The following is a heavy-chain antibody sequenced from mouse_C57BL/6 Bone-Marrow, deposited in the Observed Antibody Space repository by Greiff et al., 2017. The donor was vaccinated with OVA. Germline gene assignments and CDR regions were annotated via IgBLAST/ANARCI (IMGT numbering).Heavy chain of an antibody. D-gene: IGHD2-5*01. CDR2: ISNLAYSI. V-gene: IGHV5-15*04. CDR3: ARRSYYSNYEYFDV. CDR1: GFTFSDYG. Sequence: DVQLVESGGGLVQPGGSLKLSCAASGFTFSDYGMAWVRQAPRKGPEWVAFISNLAYSIYYADTVTGRFTISRENAKNTLYLEMSSLRSEDTAMYYCARRSYYSNYEYFDVWGTGTTVTVSS. J-gene: IGHJ1*03.